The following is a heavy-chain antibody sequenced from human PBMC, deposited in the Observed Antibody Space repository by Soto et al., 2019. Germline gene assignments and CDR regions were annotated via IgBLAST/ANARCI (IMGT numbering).Heavy chain of an antibody. Sequence: GGSLRLSCAASGFTFSSYDMHWVRQATGKGLEWVSAIGTAGDTYYPGSVKGRFTISRDNSKNTLYLQMNSLRAEDTAVYYCARAVIAAGGVYYYYYYGMDVWGQGTTVTVSS. CDR2: IGTAGDT. V-gene: IGHV3-13*01. CDR1: GFTFSSYD. CDR3: ARAVIAAGGVYYYYYYGMDV. J-gene: IGHJ6*02. D-gene: IGHD6-13*01.